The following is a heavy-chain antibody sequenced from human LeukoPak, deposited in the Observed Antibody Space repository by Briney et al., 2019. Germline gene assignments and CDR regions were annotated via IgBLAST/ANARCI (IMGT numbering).Heavy chain of an antibody. Sequence: SGGSLRLSCAASGFTLSSYWMYWARQTPGEGLVWVSRMSSDESTTNYADSVRGRFTISRDNAKNALYLQMNNLRAEDTAIYFCARGRGPYGWFDPWGQGTLVTVSS. CDR1: GFTLSSYW. CDR2: MSSDESTT. D-gene: IGHD3-10*01. J-gene: IGHJ5*02. CDR3: ARGRGPYGWFDP. V-gene: IGHV3-74*01.